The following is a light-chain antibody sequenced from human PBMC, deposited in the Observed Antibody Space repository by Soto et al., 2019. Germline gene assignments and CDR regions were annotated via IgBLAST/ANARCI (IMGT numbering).Light chain of an antibody. CDR2: DDS. CDR3: QVRDTTSDQLYV. CDR1: NIGSKT. J-gene: IGLJ1*01. V-gene: IGLV3-21*02. Sequence: SYELAQPPSVSVAPGQTARITCGGHNIGSKTVHWYQQMPGQAPVLVIYDDSDRPSGIPERFSGSNSGNTATLTISRVEAGDEAVYYCQVRDTTSDQLYVFGTGTKVTVL.